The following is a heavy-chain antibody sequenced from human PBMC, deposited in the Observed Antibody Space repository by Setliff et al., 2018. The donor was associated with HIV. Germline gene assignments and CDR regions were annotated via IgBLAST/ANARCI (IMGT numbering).Heavy chain of an antibody. V-gene: IGHV4-59*01. CDR2: ITDSGNT. D-gene: IGHD3-9*01. CDR1: GASISSYY. Sequence: SSETLSLTCNVSGASISSYYWTWIRQSPGNRLEWLGYITDSGNTHYNPSLRRRVTISADTSKNQVSLRLRSVTAADTAVYYCARETQQSYNIVTGYNYYYGIDVWGQGTTVTV. J-gene: IGHJ6*02. CDR3: ARETQQSYNIVTGYNYYYGIDV.